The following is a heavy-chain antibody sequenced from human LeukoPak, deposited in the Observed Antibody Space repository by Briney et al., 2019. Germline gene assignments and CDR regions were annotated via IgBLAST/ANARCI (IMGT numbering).Heavy chain of an antibody. Sequence: ASVKVSCKASGYRFTDYFMHWVRQAPGQGLEWMGWINPNSGDTDYAQKFQGRVTLTRDASIGTAYMELTRLRSDDSAVYYGATPTERLLPDYWGQGTLVTVSS. J-gene: IGHJ4*02. V-gene: IGHV1-2*02. CDR2: INPNSGDT. D-gene: IGHD2-15*01. CDR1: GYRFTDYF. CDR3: ATPTERLLPDY.